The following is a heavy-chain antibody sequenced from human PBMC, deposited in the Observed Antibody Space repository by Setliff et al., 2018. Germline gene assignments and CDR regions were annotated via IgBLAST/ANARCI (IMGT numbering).Heavy chain of an antibody. V-gene: IGHV4-34*01. CDR3: AICRYQVPYKY. CDR1: GGGGSFSAYY. Sequence: SETLSLTCGVSGGGGSFSAYYWSWIRQPPGKGLEWIGEISPGGSTIYNPSLRSRVTMSVDTAKNRFSLNLTSVTAADTAVYYCAICRYQVPYKYWGQGSLVTVSS. J-gene: IGHJ4*02. D-gene: IGHD2-2*01. CDR2: ISPGGST.